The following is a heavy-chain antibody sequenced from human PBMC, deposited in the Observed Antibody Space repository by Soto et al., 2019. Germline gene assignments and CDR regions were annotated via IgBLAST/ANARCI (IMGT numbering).Heavy chain of an antibody. CDR1: GFTFSSYW. D-gene: IGHD2-2*01. Sequence: EVQLVESGGGLVQPGGSLRLSCAASGFTFSSYWMSWVRQAPGKGLEWVANIKQDGSEKYYVDSVKGRFTISRDNAKNPLYLQRNSLRAEDTAVYYCARDPSIVLVPAATYYYYYYAMDVWGQGTTVTVSS. CDR2: IKQDGSEK. V-gene: IGHV3-7*01. CDR3: ARDPSIVLVPAATYYYYYYAMDV. J-gene: IGHJ6*02.